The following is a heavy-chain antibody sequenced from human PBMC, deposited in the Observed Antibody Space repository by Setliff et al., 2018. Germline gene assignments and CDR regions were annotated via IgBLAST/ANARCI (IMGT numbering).Heavy chain of an antibody. CDR1: GGSLSSYNY. V-gene: IGHV4-61*09. J-gene: IGHJ4*02. CDR3: AGRRRRYFDWSFDS. CDR2: IYTDGST. Sequence: SETLSLTCTVSGGSLSSYNYWSWIRQPAGKGLEWIGQIYTDGSTNYNPSLKSRVTISVDKSKNQFSLKLSSVTAADTAIYYCAGRRRRYFDWSFDSWGQGNLVTVSS. D-gene: IGHD3-9*01.